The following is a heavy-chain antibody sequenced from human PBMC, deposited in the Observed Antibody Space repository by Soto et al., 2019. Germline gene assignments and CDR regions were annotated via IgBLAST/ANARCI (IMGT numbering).Heavy chain of an antibody. CDR3: AHRQDLGAFDI. Sequence: SCPTLVNPTQTLTLTCTFSGFSLSTRAVGVGWIRQPPGKALEWLALIYWNDDQRYSPSLKNRLTITKDTSKNHVVLTMTNMDPADTATYYCAHRQDLGAFDIWGQGTMVTVS. CDR2: IYWNDDQ. V-gene: IGHV2-5*01. D-gene: IGHD7-27*01. CDR1: GFSLSTRAVG. J-gene: IGHJ3*02.